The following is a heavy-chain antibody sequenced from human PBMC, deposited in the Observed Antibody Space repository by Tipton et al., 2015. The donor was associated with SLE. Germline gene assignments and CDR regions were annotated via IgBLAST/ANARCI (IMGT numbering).Heavy chain of an antibody. CDR1: GASISSHY. CDR3: ARAEGSWDAFDI. Sequence: TLSLTCTVSGASISSHYWGWIRQSPGKGLEWIGYIYYSGNTNYTPSLKSRASISEDTSKNQLSLRLSSVTAADTAVYYCARAEGSWDAFDIWGQGTMVTVSS. CDR2: IYYSGNT. D-gene: IGHD2-15*01. V-gene: IGHV4-59*11. J-gene: IGHJ3*02.